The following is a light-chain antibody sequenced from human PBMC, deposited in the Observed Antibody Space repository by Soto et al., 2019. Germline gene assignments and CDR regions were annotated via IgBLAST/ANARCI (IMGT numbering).Light chain of an antibody. CDR3: QQYGSSPIT. CDR1: QSVSSNY. V-gene: IGKV3-20*01. CDR2: VAS. J-gene: IGKJ5*01. Sequence: EIVLTQSPGTLSLSPGERATLSCRARQSVSSNYLAWYQQKPGQAPRVLIYVASSRATGIPDRFSGSGSGTDFTLTISRLEPEDFAVYYCQQYGSSPITFGQGTRLEIK.